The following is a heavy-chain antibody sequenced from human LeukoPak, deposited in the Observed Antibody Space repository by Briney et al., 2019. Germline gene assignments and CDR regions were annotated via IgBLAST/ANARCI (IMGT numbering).Heavy chain of an antibody. J-gene: IGHJ4*02. CDR1: GGSFSGYY. Sequence: SETLSLTCAVYGGSFSGYYWSWIRQPPGKGLEWIGEINHSGSTNYNPSLKSRVTISVDTSKNQFSLKLSSVTAADTAEYYCARFTKKYSSSSSDYWGQGTLVTVSS. V-gene: IGHV4-34*01. CDR3: ARFTKKYSSSSSDY. D-gene: IGHD6-6*01. CDR2: INHSGST.